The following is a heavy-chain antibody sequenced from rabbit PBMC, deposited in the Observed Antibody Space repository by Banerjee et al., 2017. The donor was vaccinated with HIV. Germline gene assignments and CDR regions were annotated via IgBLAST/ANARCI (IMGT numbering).Heavy chain of an antibody. CDR3: TRGLYFNL. CDR1: GFSFSSRYW. V-gene: IGHV1S45*01. J-gene: IGHJ4*01. CDR2: IYGGSSGNT. Sequence: QEQLEESGGDLVKPEGSLTLTCTASGFSFSSRYWICWVRQAPGKGLEWIACIYGGSSGNTYYASWAKGRFTISKPSSTTVTLQMASLTAADTATYFCTRGLYFNLWGQGTLVTVS.